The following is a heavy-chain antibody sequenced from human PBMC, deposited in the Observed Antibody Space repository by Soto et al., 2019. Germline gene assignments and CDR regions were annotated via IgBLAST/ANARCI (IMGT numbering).Heavy chain of an antibody. D-gene: IGHD6-6*01. J-gene: IGHJ6*02. CDR3: ARGRIAARQWLGYYYYGMDV. CDR1: GGSFSGYY. CDR2: INHSGST. V-gene: IGHV4-34*01. Sequence: SETLSLTCAVYGGSFSGYYWSWIRQPPGKGLEWIGEINHSGSTNYNPSLKSRVTISVDTSKNQFSLKLGPVTAADTAVYYCARGRIAARQWLGYYYYGMDVWGQGTTVTVSS.